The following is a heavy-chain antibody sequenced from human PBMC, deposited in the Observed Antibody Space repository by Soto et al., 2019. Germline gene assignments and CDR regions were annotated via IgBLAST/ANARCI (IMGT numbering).Heavy chain of an antibody. Sequence: GGSLRLSCAASGFTFSSYSMNWVRQAPGKGLEWVSYISSSSSTIYYADSVKGRFTISRDNAKNSLYLQMNSLRAEDTAVYYCARDDFFGVAANAFDIWGQGTMVTVSS. V-gene: IGHV3-48*01. CDR2: ISSSSSTI. CDR1: GFTFSSYS. D-gene: IGHD2-15*01. CDR3: ARDDFFGVAANAFDI. J-gene: IGHJ3*02.